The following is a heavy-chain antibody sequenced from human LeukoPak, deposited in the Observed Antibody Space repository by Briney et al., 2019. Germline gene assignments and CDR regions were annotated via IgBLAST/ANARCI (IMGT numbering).Heavy chain of an antibody. CDR1: QFTFSRFA. D-gene: IGHD2-21*01. CDR2: LSGSGTAT. CDR3: AKHLGSHSFLFYYMDV. Sequence: AGSLRLSCEASQFTFSRFAMSWIRQAPGTGLEWVSTLSGSGTATYYADSVKGRFTTSRDNSKDTLYLQMDNLRADDTAVYYCAKHLGSHSFLFYYMDVWGTGTSVIVSS. J-gene: IGHJ6*03. V-gene: IGHV3-23*01.